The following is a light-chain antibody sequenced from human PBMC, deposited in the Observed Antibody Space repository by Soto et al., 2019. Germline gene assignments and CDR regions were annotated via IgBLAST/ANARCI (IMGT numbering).Light chain of an antibody. CDR3: SSYRSTGILL. CDR2: EVN. CDR1: SSDVGGYNY. V-gene: IGLV2-8*01. Sequence: QSALTQPPSASGSPGQSVAISCTGTSSDVGGYNYVSWYQQHPGKAPKLMIYEVNKRPSGVPDRFSGSKSGNTASLTVSGLQAEDEADYYCSSYRSTGILLFGGGTKVTVL. J-gene: IGLJ2*01.